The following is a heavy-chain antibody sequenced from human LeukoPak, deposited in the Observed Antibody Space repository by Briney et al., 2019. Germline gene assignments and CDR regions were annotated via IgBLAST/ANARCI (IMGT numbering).Heavy chain of an antibody. CDR1: GYTFTSYD. J-gene: IGHJ6*02. V-gene: IGHV1-8*01. CDR3: ARDSSGWNYYYYGMDV. Sequence: ASVKVSCKASGYTFTSYDINWVRQATGQGLEWMGWMNPNSGNTGYAQKFQGRVTMTRNTSISTAYMELSSLRSEDTAVYYCARDSSGWNYYYYGMDVWGQGTTVTVSS. CDR2: MNPNSGNT. D-gene: IGHD6-19*01.